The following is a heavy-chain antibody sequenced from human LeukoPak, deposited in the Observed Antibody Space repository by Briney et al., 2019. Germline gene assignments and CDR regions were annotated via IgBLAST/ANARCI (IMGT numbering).Heavy chain of an antibody. CDR2: INYIGRS. D-gene: IGHD6-13*01. V-gene: IGHV4-39*01. J-gene: IGHJ6*03. Sequence: SETLSLTCTVSGGSVSSSNYYWGWIRQPPGMVLDWIGSINYIGRSNYNPSLKSRIILSVDAFKNQFSLRLSSVTAADTAVYYCARLKGVKLPLYYYYYMDVWGTGTTVIVSS. CDR1: GGSVSSSNYY. CDR3: ARLKGVKLPLYYYYYMDV.